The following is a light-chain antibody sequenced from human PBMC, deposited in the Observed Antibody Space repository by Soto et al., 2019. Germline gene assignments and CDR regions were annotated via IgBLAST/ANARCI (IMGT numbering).Light chain of an antibody. CDR3: QQYGSSPPLP. CDR1: QSVSSY. Sequence: EIVFTQSPSTLSLSPGERATLSCRASQSVSSYLAWYQQKPGQAPRLLIYGASSRATGIPDRFSGSGSGTDFTLTISRLEPEDFAVYYCQQYGSSPPLPFGGGTKVDIK. V-gene: IGKV3-20*01. CDR2: GAS. J-gene: IGKJ4*01.